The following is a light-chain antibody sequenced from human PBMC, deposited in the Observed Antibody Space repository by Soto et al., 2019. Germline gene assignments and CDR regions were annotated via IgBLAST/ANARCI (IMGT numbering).Light chain of an antibody. CDR1: SSDVGGYNY. CDR2: DVT. V-gene: IGLV2-14*01. CDR3: SSYTTSNTRQVV. Sequence: QSALTQPASVSGSPGQSITISCTGTSSDVGGYNYVSWYQQHPGKAPRFVIYDVTNRPSGVSNRFSGSKSGNTASLTISGSQAEDEADSYCSSYTTSNTRQVVFGTGTKLTVL. J-gene: IGLJ1*01.